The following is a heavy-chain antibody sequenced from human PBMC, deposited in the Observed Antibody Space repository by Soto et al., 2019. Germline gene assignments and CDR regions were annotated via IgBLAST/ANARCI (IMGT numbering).Heavy chain of an antibody. CDR2: INPNSGGT. CDR1: GYTFTGYY. J-gene: IGHJ4*02. D-gene: IGHD6-6*01. Sequence: ASVKVSCKASGYTFTGYYMHWVRQAPGQGLEWMGWINPNSGGTNYAQKFQGWVTMTRDTSISTAYMELSRLRSDDTAVYYCARDRHSSSSFPDYWGKGTLVTVSS. V-gene: IGHV1-2*04. CDR3: ARDRHSSSSFPDY.